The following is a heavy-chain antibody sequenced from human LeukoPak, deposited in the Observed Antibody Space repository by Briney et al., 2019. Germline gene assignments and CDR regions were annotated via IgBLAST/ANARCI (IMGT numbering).Heavy chain of an antibody. CDR2: ISTSGGST. Sequence: GGSLRLSCAASGFIFNSYWMNWLRQAPGKGLEWVSTISTSGGSTYYADSVKGRFTISRDNSKNTLYLQMNSLRAEDTAVYYCAKDRSQWLVWDKYYFDYWGQGTLVTVSS. CDR3: AKDRSQWLVWDKYYFDY. CDR1: GFIFNSYW. J-gene: IGHJ4*02. D-gene: IGHD6-19*01. V-gene: IGHV3-23*01.